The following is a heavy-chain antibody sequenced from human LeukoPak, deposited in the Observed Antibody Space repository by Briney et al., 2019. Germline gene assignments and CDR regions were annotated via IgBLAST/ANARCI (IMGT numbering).Heavy chain of an antibody. CDR3: ARDSSWSYFDY. J-gene: IGHJ4*02. V-gene: IGHV4-61*02. D-gene: IGHD6-13*01. Sequence: SETLSLTCTVSGGSISSDTYSWSWIRQPAGKGLEWIGRIYTSGSTNYNPSLKSRVTMSVDTSKNQFSLKLTSVTAADTAMYYCARDSSWSYFDYWGQGTLVTVSS. CDR2: IYTSGST. CDR1: GGSISSDTYS.